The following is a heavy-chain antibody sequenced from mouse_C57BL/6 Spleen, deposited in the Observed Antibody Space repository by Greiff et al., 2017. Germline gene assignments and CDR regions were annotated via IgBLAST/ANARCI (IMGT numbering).Heavy chain of an antibody. V-gene: IGHV1-64*01. CDR3: AEGGSCYYAMDY. CDR1: GYTFTSYW. CDR2: IHPNSGST. Sequence: VQLQQPGAELVKPGASVKLSCKASGYTFTSYWMHWVKQRPGQGLEWIGMIHPNSGSTNYNEKFKSKTTLTVDKSSNTVYMLLSSLTSEDSAVYYCAEGGSCYYAMDYWGQGTSVTVSS. D-gene: IGHD1-3*01. J-gene: IGHJ4*01.